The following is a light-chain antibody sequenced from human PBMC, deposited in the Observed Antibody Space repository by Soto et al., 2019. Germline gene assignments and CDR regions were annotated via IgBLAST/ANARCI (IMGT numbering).Light chain of an antibody. CDR3: SSYAGSNNYVL. Sequence: QSALTQPPSASGSPGQSVTISCTGTSSDVGGYNYVSWYQQHPGKAPKLMIYEVSKRPSGVPVRFSGSKSGNTASLTVSGLQAEDEADYYCSSYAGSNNYVLFGGGTKLTVL. J-gene: IGLJ2*01. CDR1: SSDVGGYNY. V-gene: IGLV2-8*01. CDR2: EVS.